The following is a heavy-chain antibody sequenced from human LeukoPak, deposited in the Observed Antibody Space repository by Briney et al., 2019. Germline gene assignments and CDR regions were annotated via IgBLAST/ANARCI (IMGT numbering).Heavy chain of an antibody. CDR2: ISGSGGST. J-gene: IGHJ4*02. V-gene: IGHV3-23*01. CDR3: AKGRRRTRVLLWFGELSRHAAPFDY. CDR1: GFTFSSYA. D-gene: IGHD3-10*01. Sequence: PGGSLRLSCAASGFTFSSYAMSWVRQAQGKGLEWVSAISGSGGSTYYADSVKGRFTISRDNSQNTLYLQMNSLIAEDTAVYYCAKGRRRTRVLLWFGELSRHAAPFDYWGQGTLVTVSS.